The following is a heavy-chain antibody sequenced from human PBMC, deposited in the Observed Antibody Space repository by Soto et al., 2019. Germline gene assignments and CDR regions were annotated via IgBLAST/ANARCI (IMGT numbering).Heavy chain of an antibody. CDR3: ARVTEGSSYFDY. Sequence: ASVKVSCKASGHSFTKFDINWVRQAPGQGLEWMGWLNPKSGNTGYAQNLQGRVTMTRDTSISTAYMELRSLRSEDTALYYCARVTEGSSYFDYWGLGTLVTVS. V-gene: IGHV1-8*01. CDR2: LNPKSGNT. J-gene: IGHJ4*02. CDR1: GHSFTKFD. D-gene: IGHD6-6*01.